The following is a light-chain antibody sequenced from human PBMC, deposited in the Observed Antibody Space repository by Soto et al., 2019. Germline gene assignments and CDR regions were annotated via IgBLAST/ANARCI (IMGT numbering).Light chain of an antibody. J-gene: IGLJ1*01. CDR1: SGDVGGYKY. V-gene: IGLV2-14*03. Sequence: QSVLTPPASVSGSPGQSIAISCPGSSGDVGGYKYVSWYQQHPGKTPKLMIYDVSNRPSGVSDRFSGSKSGNTASLTISGLQSEDEADYYCSSYTSSNSYVFGTGTKVTVL. CDR2: DVS. CDR3: SSYTSSNSYV.